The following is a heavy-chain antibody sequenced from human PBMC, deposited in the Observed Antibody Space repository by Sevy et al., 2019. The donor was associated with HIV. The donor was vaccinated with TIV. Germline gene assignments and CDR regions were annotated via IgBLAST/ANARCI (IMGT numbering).Heavy chain of an antibody. CDR1: GGTFSSYA. CDR3: ARLLEETLNTRGIAAAGTSLYDYYYGMDV. V-gene: IGHV1-69*13. Sequence: ASVKVSCKASGGTFSSYAISWVRQAPGQGLEWMGGIIPIFGTANYAQKFQGRVTITADESTSTAYMELSSLRSEETAVYYCARLLEETLNTRGIAAAGTSLYDYYYGMDVWGQGTTVTVSS. J-gene: IGHJ6*02. D-gene: IGHD6-13*01. CDR2: IIPIFGTA.